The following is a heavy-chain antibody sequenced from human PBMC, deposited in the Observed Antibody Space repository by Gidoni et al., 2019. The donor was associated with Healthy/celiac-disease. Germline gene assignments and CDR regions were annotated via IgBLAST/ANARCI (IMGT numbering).Heavy chain of an antibody. CDR2: ISSSSRYI. CDR3: ARDSAGYCSGGSCYSVFDY. D-gene: IGHD2-15*01. J-gene: IGHJ4*02. V-gene: IGHV3-21*01. CDR1: RFTFRSSR. Sequence: EVQLVESVGGLVKPGGSLRISCSASRFTFRSSRMNWVRKAPGKGLEWVSSISSSSRYIYYADSVKGRFTISRDNAKNSLYLQMNSMRAEDTAVYYCARDSAGYCSGGSCYSVFDYWGQGTLVTVSS.